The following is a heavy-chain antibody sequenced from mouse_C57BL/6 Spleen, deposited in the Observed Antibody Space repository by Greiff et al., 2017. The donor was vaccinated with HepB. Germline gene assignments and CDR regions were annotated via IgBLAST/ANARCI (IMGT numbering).Heavy chain of an antibody. Sequence: QLKESGPGMVKPSQSLSLNCTVTGYSITSGYDWHWIRHFPGNKLEWMGYISYSGRTNYNPSLKSRISITHDTSKNHFFLKLNSVTTEDTATYYCARAGYYGSLPYWGQGTLVTVSA. CDR2: ISYSGRT. CDR3: ARAGYYGSLPY. CDR1: GYSITSGYD. V-gene: IGHV3-1*01. J-gene: IGHJ3*01. D-gene: IGHD1-1*01.